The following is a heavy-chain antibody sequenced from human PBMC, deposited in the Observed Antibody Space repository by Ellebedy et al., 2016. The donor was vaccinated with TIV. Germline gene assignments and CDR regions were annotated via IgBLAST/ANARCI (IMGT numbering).Heavy chain of an antibody. CDR2: ITESGGNT. V-gene: IGHV3-23*01. CDR1: GLTFSSHS. J-gene: IGHJ4*02. CDR3: GKEILGVVTPALDH. Sequence: PGGSLRLSCAASGLTFSSHSMTWVRQAPGKGLAWVSSITESGGNTYYADSVKGRFTISRDNSQNTVYLQMSSLRAEDTAVYYCGKEILGVVTPALDHWGQGTLVTVSS.